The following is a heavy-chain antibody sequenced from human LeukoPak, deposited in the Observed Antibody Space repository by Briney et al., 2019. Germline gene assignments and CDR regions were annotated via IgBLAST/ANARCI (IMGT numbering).Heavy chain of an antibody. Sequence: GGSLRLSCAASGFTFSSYAMSWVRQAPGKGLEWVSTISGRDGSTYYADSVKGRFTISRDNSKNTLYLQMNSLRAEDTAVYYCAKDLTPSRFAVVTAPDAFDIWGQGTMVTVSS. CDR1: GFTFSSYA. CDR2: ISGRDGST. D-gene: IGHD2-21*02. CDR3: AKDLTPSRFAVVTAPDAFDI. V-gene: IGHV3-23*01. J-gene: IGHJ3*02.